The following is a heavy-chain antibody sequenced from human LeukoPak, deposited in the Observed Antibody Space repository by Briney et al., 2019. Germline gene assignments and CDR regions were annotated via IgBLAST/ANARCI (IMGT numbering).Heavy chain of an antibody. CDR2: IYSGGST. D-gene: IGHD3-10*01. V-gene: IGHV3-53*01. J-gene: IGHJ3*02. Sequence: GGSLRLSCAASGFTVSSNYMSWVRQAPGKGLGWVSVIYSGGSTYYADSVKGRFTISRDNSKNTLYLQMNSLRAEDTAVYYCATHNRDDAFDIWGQGTMVTVSS. CDR3: ATHNRDDAFDI. CDR1: GFTVSSNY.